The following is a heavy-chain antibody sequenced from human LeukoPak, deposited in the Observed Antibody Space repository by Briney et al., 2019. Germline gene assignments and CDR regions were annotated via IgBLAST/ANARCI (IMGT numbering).Heavy chain of an antibody. J-gene: IGHJ2*01. D-gene: IGHD6-25*01. CDR1: GGSISSFY. Sequence: SETLSLTCTVSGGSISSFYWSWVRQPPGKGLEWVGYFYSTGSTNYNPSLKSRVTMSVDTSKGLLSPKLTSVTPADTGVYYCAKRARENWYFDLWGRGPLVSVSS. CDR3: AKRARENWYFDL. CDR2: FYSTGST. V-gene: IGHV4-59*08.